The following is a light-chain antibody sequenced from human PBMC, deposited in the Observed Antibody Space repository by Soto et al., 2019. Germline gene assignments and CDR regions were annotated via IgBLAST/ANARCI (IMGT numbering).Light chain of an antibody. Sequence: EIVMTQSPATLSVSPGERATLSCRASQSVSSNLAWYQQKPGQAPRLLIYGASTRATGIPARFSGSGSGTEFTLTISSLQSEDFAVYYCQQYTNWPPYTFGQGPRWIS. J-gene: IGKJ2*01. CDR1: QSVSSN. V-gene: IGKV3-15*01. CDR2: GAS. CDR3: QQYTNWPPYT.